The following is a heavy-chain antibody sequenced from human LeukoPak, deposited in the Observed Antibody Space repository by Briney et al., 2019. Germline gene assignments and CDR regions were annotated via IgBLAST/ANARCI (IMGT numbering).Heavy chain of an antibody. V-gene: IGHV1-69*01. CDR3: AWSGYSYGTIDY. D-gene: IGHD5-18*01. Sequence: SVKVSCKASGGTFSSYAISWVRQAPGQGLEWMGGIIPIFGTANYAQKSQGRVTITADESTSTAYMELSSLRSEDTAVYYCAWSGYSYGTIDYWGQGTLVTVSS. J-gene: IGHJ4*02. CDR2: IIPIFGTA. CDR1: GGTFSSYA.